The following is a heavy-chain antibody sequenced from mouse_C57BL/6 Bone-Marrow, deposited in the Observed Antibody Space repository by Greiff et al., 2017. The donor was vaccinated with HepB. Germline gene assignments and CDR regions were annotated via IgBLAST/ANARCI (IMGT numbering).Heavy chain of an antibody. J-gene: IGHJ2*01. CDR1: GYTFTSYW. D-gene: IGHD2-3*01. CDR2: IDPSDSYT. CDR3: ARSGWYFDY. Sequence: QVQLQQPGAELVRPGTSVKLSCKASGYTFTSYWMHWVKQRPGQGLEWIGVIDPSDSYTNYNQKFKGKATLTVDTSSSTAYMQLSSLTSEDSAVYYCARSGWYFDYWGQGTTLTVSS. V-gene: IGHV1-59*01.